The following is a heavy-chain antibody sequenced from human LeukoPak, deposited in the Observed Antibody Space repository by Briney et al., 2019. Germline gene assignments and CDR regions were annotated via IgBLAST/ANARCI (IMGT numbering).Heavy chain of an antibody. CDR1: GYTFTGHY. CDR2: INPNSGGT. D-gene: IGHD3-10*01. V-gene: IGHV1-2*06. J-gene: IGHJ4*02. CDR3: ARDFGSFGAEYYFDY. Sequence: GASVKLSCKASGYTFTGHYMHWVRQAPGQGLEWMGRINPNSGGTNYAQKFQGRVTMTRDTSISTAYMELSRLRSDDTAVYYCARDFGSFGAEYYFDYWGQGTLVTVSS.